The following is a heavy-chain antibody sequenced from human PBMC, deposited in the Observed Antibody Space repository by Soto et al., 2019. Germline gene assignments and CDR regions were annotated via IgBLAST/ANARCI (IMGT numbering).Heavy chain of an antibody. Sequence: SETLSLTCTVSGGSISSSSYYWGWIRQPPGKGLEWIGSIYYSGSTYYNPSLKSRVTISVDTSKNQFSLKLSSVTAADTAVYYCARRYSSSTGLDYWGQGTLGTVSS. V-gene: IGHV4-39*01. CDR3: ARRYSSSTGLDY. D-gene: IGHD6-6*01. CDR1: GGSISSSSYY. CDR2: IYYSGST. J-gene: IGHJ4*02.